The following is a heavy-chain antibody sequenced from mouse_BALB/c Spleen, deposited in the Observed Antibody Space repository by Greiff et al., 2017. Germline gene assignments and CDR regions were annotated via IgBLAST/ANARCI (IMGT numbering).Heavy chain of an antibody. CDR3: ASDYGRVYAMDY. CDR1: GFNFKDTY. Sequence: VQLQQSGAELVKPGASVKLSCTASGFNFKDTYMHWVKQGPEQGLEWIGRIDPANGNTKYDPKFQGKATISADTSTNTAYLQLSSLTSEDTAVYYCASDYGRVYAMDYWGQGTTVTVSS. J-gene: IGHJ4*01. V-gene: IGHV14-3*02. CDR2: IDPANGNT. D-gene: IGHD2-4*01.